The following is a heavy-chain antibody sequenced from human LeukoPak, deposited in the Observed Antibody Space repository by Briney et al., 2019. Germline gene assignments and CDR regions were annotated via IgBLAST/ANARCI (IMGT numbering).Heavy chain of an antibody. D-gene: IGHD6-19*01. Sequence: GGSLRLSCAASGFTVSSNYMSWVRQAPGKGLEWVSVIYSGGSTYYADSVKGRFTISRDNSKNTLYLQMNSLRAEDTAVYYCARGFSSGWYPWDYWGQGTLVTVSS. V-gene: IGHV3-66*01. CDR3: ARGFSSGWYPWDY. J-gene: IGHJ4*02. CDR1: GFTVSSNY. CDR2: IYSGGST.